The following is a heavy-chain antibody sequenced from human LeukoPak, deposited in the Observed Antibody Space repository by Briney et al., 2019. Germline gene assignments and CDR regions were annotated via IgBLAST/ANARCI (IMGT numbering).Heavy chain of an antibody. CDR1: GYTFTSYG. J-gene: IGHJ4*02. V-gene: IGHV1-18*01. Sequence: ASVKVSCKASGYTFTSYGISWVRQAPGQGLGWMGWISAYNGNTNYAQKLQGRVTMTTDTSTSTAYMELRSLRSDDTAVYYCALTYYYDSSGYYPLDYWGQGTLVTVSS. CDR2: ISAYNGNT. CDR3: ALTYYYDSSGYYPLDY. D-gene: IGHD3-22*01.